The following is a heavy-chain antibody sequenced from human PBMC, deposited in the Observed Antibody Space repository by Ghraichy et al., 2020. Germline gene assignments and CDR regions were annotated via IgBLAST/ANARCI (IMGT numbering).Heavy chain of an antibody. CDR1: GYNFSNHW. CDR2: IHPGDSDI. Sequence: ESLNISCKGTGYNFSNHWMAWVRQMPGKGLELMGVIHPGDSDIRYRPSFQGQVTISADKSSSTAFLRWSSLKASDTAIYYCARRASSVVTYDWFDPWGQGTLVTVSS. D-gene: IGHD4-23*01. CDR3: ARRASSVVTYDWFDP. V-gene: IGHV5-51*01. J-gene: IGHJ5*02.